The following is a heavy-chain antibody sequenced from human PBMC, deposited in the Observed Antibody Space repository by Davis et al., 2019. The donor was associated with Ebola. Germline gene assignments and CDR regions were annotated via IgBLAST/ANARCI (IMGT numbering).Heavy chain of an antibody. J-gene: IGHJ4*02. CDR1: GASFSGYY. Sequence: MPSETLSLTCAVYGASFSGYYWSWIAQPPGQGLEWIGEINHSESTNYNPSLKSRVTISVDTSKNQFSLKLSSVTAADTAVYYCARPYHYYDSSGYYAYWGQGTLVTVSS. V-gene: IGHV4-34*01. CDR3: ARPYHYYDSSGYYAY. CDR2: INHSEST. D-gene: IGHD3-22*01.